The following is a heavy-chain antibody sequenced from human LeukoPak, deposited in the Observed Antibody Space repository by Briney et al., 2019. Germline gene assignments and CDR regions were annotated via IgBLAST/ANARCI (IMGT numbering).Heavy chain of an antibody. CDR3: ARGGTMVRGVKGYYYGMDV. Sequence: ASVKVSCKASGYTFPAYYMHWVRQAPGQGLEWMGWINPNSGGTNYAQKFQGWVTMTRDTSISTAYMELSRLRSDDTAVYYCARGGTMVRGVKGYYYGMDVWGKGTTVTVSS. V-gene: IGHV1-2*04. CDR1: GYTFPAYY. J-gene: IGHJ6*04. D-gene: IGHD3-10*01. CDR2: INPNSGGT.